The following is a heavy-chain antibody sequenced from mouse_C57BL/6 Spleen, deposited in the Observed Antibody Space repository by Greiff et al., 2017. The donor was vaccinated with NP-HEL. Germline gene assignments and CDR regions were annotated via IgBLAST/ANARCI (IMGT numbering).Heavy chain of an antibody. Sequence: QVQLQQPGAELVMPGASVKLSCKASGYTFTSYWMHWVKQRPGQGLEWIGEIDPSDSYTNYNQKFKGKSTLTVDKSSSPAYMQLSSLTSEDSAVYYCARRSWLFDYWGQGTTLTVSS. D-gene: IGHD1-1*01. CDR3: ARRSWLFDY. CDR2: IDPSDSYT. V-gene: IGHV1-69*01. CDR1: GYTFTSYW. J-gene: IGHJ2*01.